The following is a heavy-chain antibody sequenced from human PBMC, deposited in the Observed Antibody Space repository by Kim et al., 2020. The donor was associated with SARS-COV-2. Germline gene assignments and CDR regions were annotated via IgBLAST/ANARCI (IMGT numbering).Heavy chain of an antibody. CDR3: ARDDTGNYSDC. Sequence: SETLSLTCTVSAGSVNNARYYWSWIRQHPGKGLELIAFIHHSGSIYYNPSLESRVTMSIDTSKNQFSLNLHSVTAADTAIYYCARDDTGNYSDCWGQGIL. CDR1: AGSVNNARYY. J-gene: IGHJ4*02. V-gene: IGHV4-31*03. CDR2: IHHSGSI. D-gene: IGHD1-26*01.